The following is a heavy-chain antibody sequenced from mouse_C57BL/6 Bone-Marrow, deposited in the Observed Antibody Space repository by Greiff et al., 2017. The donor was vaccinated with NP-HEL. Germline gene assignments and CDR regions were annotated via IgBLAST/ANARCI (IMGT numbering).Heavy chain of an antibody. D-gene: IGHD2-12*01. J-gene: IGHJ1*03. V-gene: IGHV3-6*01. CDR3: AREGYSYWYFDV. Sequence: EVKLQESGPGLVKPSQSLSLTCSVTGYSITSGYYWNWIRQFPGNKLEWMGYISYDGSNNYNPSLKNRISITRETSKNQFFLKLNSVTTEDTATYYCAREGYSYWYFDVWGTGTTVTVSS. CDR2: ISYDGSN. CDR1: GYSITSGYY.